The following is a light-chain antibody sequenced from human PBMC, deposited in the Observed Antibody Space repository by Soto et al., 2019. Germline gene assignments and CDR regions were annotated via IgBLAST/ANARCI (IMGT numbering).Light chain of an antibody. CDR1: KLGNKY. CDR2: QDT. Sequence: SYELTQPPSVSVSPGQTASITCSGHKLGNKYACWYQQKPGQSPVLLIYQDTKRPSGIPERFSGSNSGNTATLTISGTQAMDEADYYCQAWDSSTVVFGGGTKETVL. J-gene: IGLJ2*01. V-gene: IGLV3-1*01. CDR3: QAWDSSTVV.